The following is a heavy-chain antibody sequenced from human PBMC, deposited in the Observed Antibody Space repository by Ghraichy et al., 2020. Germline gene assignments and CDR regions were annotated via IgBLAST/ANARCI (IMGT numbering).Heavy chain of an antibody. CDR2: IGTAGDT. CDR1: GFTFSSYD. V-gene: IGHV3-13*01. J-gene: IGHJ6*02. CDR3: ARADFWSGYYNYYYYYYGMDV. Sequence: GGSLRLSCAASGFTFSSYDMHWVRQATGKGLEWVSAIGTAGDTYYPGSVKGRFTISRENAKNSLYLQMNSLRAEDTAVYYCARADFWSGYYNYYYYYYGMDVWGQGTTVTVSS. D-gene: IGHD3-3*01.